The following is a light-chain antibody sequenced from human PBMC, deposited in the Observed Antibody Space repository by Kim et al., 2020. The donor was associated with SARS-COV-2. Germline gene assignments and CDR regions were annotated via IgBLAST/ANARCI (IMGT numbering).Light chain of an antibody. Sequence: PGQSVTISCPGPSSDVGAYNYVSWYQHHPGTAPKLMIYDVTGRPSGVPDRFSGSKSGDTASLTISGLQAEDEADYYCCSFAGTSYVFGIGTKVTVL. CDR1: SSDVGAYNY. J-gene: IGLJ1*01. V-gene: IGLV2-11*01. CDR3: CSFAGTSYV. CDR2: DVT.